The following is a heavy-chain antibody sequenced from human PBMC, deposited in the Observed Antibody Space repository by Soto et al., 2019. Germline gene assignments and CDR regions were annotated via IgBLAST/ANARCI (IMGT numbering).Heavy chain of an antibody. Sequence: EVHLLESGGGLVQPGGSLRLSCAASGFTFSTYAMSWVRQAPGKGLEWVSAISGSGGSTYYADSVKGRFTISRDNSKNTLYLQMNSLRAEDTAVYYCAKDRAPYYGSGLVDPWGQGTLVTVSS. D-gene: IGHD3-10*01. J-gene: IGHJ5*02. CDR1: GFTFSTYA. V-gene: IGHV3-23*01. CDR3: AKDRAPYYGSGLVDP. CDR2: ISGSGGST.